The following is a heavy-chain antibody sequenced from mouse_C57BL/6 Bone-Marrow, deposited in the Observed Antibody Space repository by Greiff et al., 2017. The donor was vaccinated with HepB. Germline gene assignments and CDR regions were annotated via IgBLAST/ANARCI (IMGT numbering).Heavy chain of an antibody. CDR1: GFSLTSYG. V-gene: IGHV2-5*01. Sequence: QVQLQQSGPGLVQPSQSLSITCTVSGFSLTSYGVHWVRQSPGKGLEWLGVIWRGGSTDYNAAFMSRLSITKDNSKSQVFCKMNSLQADDTAIYYCATHYYGSNWYFDVWGTGTTVTVSS. CDR2: IWRGGST. J-gene: IGHJ1*03. D-gene: IGHD1-1*01. CDR3: ATHYYGSNWYFDV.